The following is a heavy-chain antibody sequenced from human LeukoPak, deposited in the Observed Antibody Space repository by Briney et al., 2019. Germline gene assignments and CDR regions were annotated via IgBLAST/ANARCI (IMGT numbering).Heavy chain of an antibody. D-gene: IGHD2-8*02. Sequence: SETLSLTCTVSGGSISSYYWGWIRQPPGKGLEWIAYISDIGSINYNPSLKSRVTISLDTSKNQFSLKLSSVTAADTAVYYCAGHHPRNTVDFWGQGTLVTVSS. CDR1: GGSISSYY. CDR2: ISDIGSI. V-gene: IGHV4-59*08. CDR3: AGHHPRNTVDF. J-gene: IGHJ4*02.